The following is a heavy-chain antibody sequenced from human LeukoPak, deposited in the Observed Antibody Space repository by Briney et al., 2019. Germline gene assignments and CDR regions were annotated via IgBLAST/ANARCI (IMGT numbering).Heavy chain of an antibody. CDR2: INPNSGGT. CDR3: ARDLGPNYYDSSGYYYPPDAFDI. V-gene: IGHV1-2*02. D-gene: IGHD3-22*01. J-gene: IGHJ3*02. CDR1: GYTLTGYY. Sequence: GASVKVSCKASGYTLTGYYMHWVRQAPGQGLEWMGWINPNSGGTNYAQKFQGRVTMTRDTSISTAYMELSRLRSDDTAVYYCARDLGPNYYDSSGYYYPPDAFDIWGQGTMVTVSS.